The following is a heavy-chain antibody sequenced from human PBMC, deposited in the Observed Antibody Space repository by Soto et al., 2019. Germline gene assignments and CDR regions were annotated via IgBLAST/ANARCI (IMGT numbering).Heavy chain of an antibody. D-gene: IGHD1-26*01. Sequence: QVQLVESGGGVVQPGRSLRLSCAASGFTFSSYAMHWVRQAPGKGLEWVAVISYDGSNKYYADSVKGRFTISRDNSKNTLYRQMNSLRAEDTAVYYCARDPGGSYYKYNWFDPWGQGTLVTVSS. V-gene: IGHV3-30-3*01. CDR3: ARDPGGSYYKYNWFDP. J-gene: IGHJ5*02. CDR2: ISYDGSNK. CDR1: GFTFSSYA.